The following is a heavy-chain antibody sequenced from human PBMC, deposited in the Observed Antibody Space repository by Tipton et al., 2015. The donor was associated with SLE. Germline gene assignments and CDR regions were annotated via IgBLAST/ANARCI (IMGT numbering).Heavy chain of an antibody. J-gene: IGHJ4*02. D-gene: IGHD1-26*01. Sequence: GSLRLSCSASGFTISRHIMHWVRQPAGRGLEYVAGISHNGRGTYHADSVKGRFTISRDNSKKIMYLQMSSLRRDDSAVYYCAKEPWLYNGGGYYYYFDSWGLGTLVTVSS. CDR1: GFTISRHI. CDR3: AKEPWLYNGGGYYYYFDS. CDR2: ISHNGRGT. V-gene: IGHV3-64D*06.